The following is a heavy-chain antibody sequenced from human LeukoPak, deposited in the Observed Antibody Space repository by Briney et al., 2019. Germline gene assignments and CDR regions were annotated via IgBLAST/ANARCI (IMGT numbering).Heavy chain of an antibody. CDR3: ATLYYFGSGSYYYPFDY. V-gene: IGHV5-51*01. CDR2: IYPGDSDT. CDR1: GYSFTSYW. J-gene: IGHJ4*02. Sequence: GASLQISCKGSGYSFTSYWIGWVRQMPGKGLEGMGIIYPGDSDTRYSPSFQGQVTISADKSISTAYLQWSSLKASDTAMYYCATLYYFGSGSYYYPFDYWGQGTLVTVSS. D-gene: IGHD3-10*01.